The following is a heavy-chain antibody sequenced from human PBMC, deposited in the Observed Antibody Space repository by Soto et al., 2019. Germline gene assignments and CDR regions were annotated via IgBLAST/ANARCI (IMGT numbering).Heavy chain of an antibody. CDR3: ASGATTYYYGSGSPGDYYCGMDV. D-gene: IGHD3-10*01. CDR2: IIPIFGTA. J-gene: IGHJ6*02. CDR1: GGTFSSYA. Sequence: QVQLVQSGAEVKKPGSSVKVSCKASGGTFSSYAISWVRQAPGQGLEWMGGIIPIFGTANYAQKFQGRVTITADESTSTAYMELSSLRSEDTAVYYCASGATTYYYGSGSPGDYYCGMDVWGQGTTVTVSS. V-gene: IGHV1-69*01.